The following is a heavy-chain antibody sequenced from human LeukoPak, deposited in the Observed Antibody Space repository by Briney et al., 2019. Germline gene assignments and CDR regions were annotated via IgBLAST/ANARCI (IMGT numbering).Heavy chain of an antibody. J-gene: IGHJ3*02. V-gene: IGHV3-21*01. CDR1: GFTFGGYT. CDR3: ARDAGIVAFDI. CDR2: ISSSLNM. D-gene: IGHD2-15*01. Sequence: PGGSLRLSCVASGFTFGGYTINWVRLAPGKGLEWVSSISSSLNMYFAESVKGRFTISRDSARNSVSLQLNSLRVEDTAMYYCARDAGIVAFDIWGQGTVVTVSS.